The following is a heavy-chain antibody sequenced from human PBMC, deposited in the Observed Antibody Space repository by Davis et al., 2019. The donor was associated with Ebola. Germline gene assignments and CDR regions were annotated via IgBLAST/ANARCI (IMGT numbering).Heavy chain of an antibody. V-gene: IGHV3-74*01. D-gene: IGHD1-1*01. Sequence: GESLKISCAASGFTFNNHWMHWVRQAPGKGLAWVSRMSGDGSSTSYADSVKGRFTISRDNAKSTLYLQLDSLRAEDTAVYYCAREGTRYNSFDDGFDLWGQGTMVTVSS. CDR1: GFTFNNHW. CDR3: AREGTRYNSFDDGFDL. J-gene: IGHJ3*01. CDR2: MSGDGSST.